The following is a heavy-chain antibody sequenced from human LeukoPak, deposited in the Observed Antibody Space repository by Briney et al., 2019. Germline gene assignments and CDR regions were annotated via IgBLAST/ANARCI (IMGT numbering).Heavy chain of an antibody. V-gene: IGHV4-39*07. Sequence: SETLSLTCTVSGGSISSSSYYWVWIRQPPGKGLEWIGSVYFSGSTYYNPSLKSRVTISVDTSKNQFSLKLSSVTAADTAVYYCARRNDFWSGPRGLPDYWGQGTLVTVSS. CDR3: ARRNDFWSGPRGLPDY. CDR1: GGSISSSSYY. CDR2: VYFSGST. D-gene: IGHD3-3*01. J-gene: IGHJ4*02.